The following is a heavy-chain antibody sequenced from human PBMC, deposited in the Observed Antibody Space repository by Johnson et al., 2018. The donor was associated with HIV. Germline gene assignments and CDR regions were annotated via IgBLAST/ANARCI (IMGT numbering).Heavy chain of an antibody. D-gene: IGHD3-22*01. CDR3: ARVGDRAMIVGGTDAFDI. V-gene: IGHV3-20*04. Sequence: VQLVESGGGVVRPGGSLRLSCAASGFDFDDYGMGWVRQVPGKGLEWVSGINWNGGSTGYSDSVKGRFTISRDNAKNSLYLQMNSLRAEDTALYYCARVGDRAMIVGGTDAFDIWGQGTMVTVSS. J-gene: IGHJ3*02. CDR1: GFDFDDYG. CDR2: INWNGGST.